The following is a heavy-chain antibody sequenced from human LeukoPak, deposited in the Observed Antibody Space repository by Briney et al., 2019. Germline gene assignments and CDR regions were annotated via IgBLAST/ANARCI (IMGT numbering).Heavy chain of an antibody. V-gene: IGHV3-21*01. CDR2: ISSSSSYI. D-gene: IGHD3-9*01. J-gene: IGHJ5*02. Sequence: GGSLRLSCAASGFTFSSYSMNWVRQAPGKGLEWVSSISSSSSYIYYADSVKGRFTISRDNAKNSLYLQMNSLRAEDTAVYYCARDFSSLRYFDWLGPGGWFDPWGQGTLVTVSS. CDR1: GFTFSSYS. CDR3: ARDFSSLRYFDWLGPGGWFDP.